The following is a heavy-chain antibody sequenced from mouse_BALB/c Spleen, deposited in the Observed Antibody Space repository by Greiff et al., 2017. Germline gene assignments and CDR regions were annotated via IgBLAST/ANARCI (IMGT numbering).Heavy chain of an antibody. CDR3: ARKNDGPWFAY. CDR2: IWSGGST. V-gene: IGHV2-2*02. Sequence: QVQLKESGPGLVQPSQSLSLTCTVSGFSLTSYGVHWVRQSPGKGLEWLGVIWSGGSTDYNAAFISRLSISKDNSKSQVFFKMNSLQANDTAIYYCARKNDGPWFAYWGQGTLVTVSA. J-gene: IGHJ3*01. CDR1: GFSLTSYG. D-gene: IGHD2-12*01.